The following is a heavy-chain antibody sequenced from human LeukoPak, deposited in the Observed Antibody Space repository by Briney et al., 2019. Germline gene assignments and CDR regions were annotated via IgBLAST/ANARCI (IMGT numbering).Heavy chain of an antibody. D-gene: IGHD5-24*01. CDR3: ARDDPIEMSYHY. V-gene: IGHV3-66*01. Sequence: GGSLRLSCAASGFTVSSNYMSWVRQAPGKGLEWVSVIYSGGSTYYADSVKGRFTISRDNSKNSLYLQMNSLRAEDTAVYYCARDDPIEMSYHYWGQGTLVTVSS. J-gene: IGHJ4*02. CDR1: GFTVSSNY. CDR2: IYSGGST.